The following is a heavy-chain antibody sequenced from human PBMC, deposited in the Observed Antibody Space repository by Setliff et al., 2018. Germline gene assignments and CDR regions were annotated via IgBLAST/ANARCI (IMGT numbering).Heavy chain of an antibody. Sequence: SETLSLTCTVSGGSVRNRYWSWIRQPPGKGLEWIGYVYHSGSTNYNPSLTSRVTMSVDTSKDQISLKLTSVTAADTAIYYCARQTHTYGGFDYWGQGTLVTVSS. J-gene: IGHJ4*02. CDR1: GGSVRNRY. V-gene: IGHV4-59*08. D-gene: IGHD4-17*01. CDR3: ARQTHTYGGFDY. CDR2: VYHSGST.